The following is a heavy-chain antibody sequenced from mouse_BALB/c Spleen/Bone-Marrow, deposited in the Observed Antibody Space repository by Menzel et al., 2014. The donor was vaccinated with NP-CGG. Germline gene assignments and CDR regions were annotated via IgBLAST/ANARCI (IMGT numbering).Heavy chain of an antibody. CDR3: ARGRWYY. CDR1: GYTFTDYT. V-gene: IGHV1-22*01. J-gene: IGHJ2*01. D-gene: IGHD2-3*01. Sequence: EVQLQESGPELVMPGASVKISCKTSGYTFTDYTLHWVKQSHGKSLEWIGGVNPNIGGTSYNQKFKGKASLTVNKSSTTAYMELHSLTSEDSAVYYCARGRWYYWGQGTTLTVSS. CDR2: VNPNIGGT.